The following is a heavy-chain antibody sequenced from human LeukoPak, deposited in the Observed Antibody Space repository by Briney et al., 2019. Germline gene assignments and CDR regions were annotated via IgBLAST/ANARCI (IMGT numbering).Heavy chain of an antibody. Sequence: KPSETLSLTCAVYGGSLSGYYWSWIRQPPGKGLEWIGEINHSGSTNYNPSLKSRVTISVDTSKNQFSLKLNSVTAADTAVYYCARGSPYGRNWFDPWGQGTLVTVSS. D-gene: IGHD3-10*01. CDR1: GGSLSGYY. CDR2: INHSGST. V-gene: IGHV4-34*01. J-gene: IGHJ5*02. CDR3: ARGSPYGRNWFDP.